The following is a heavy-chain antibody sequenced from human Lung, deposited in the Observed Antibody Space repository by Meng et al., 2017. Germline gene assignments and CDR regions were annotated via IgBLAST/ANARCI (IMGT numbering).Heavy chain of an antibody. CDR3: ASYCRGTSCATY. CDR2: VNPNNGGT. V-gene: IGHV1-2*06. J-gene: IGHJ4*02. D-gene: IGHD2-15*01. Sequence: QVQLVQSGAEVKKPGASGKVSCKASGYTFTGSYMHWVRQAPGQGLEWMGRVNPNNGGTNYAQKFQGRVTMTRDTSISTAYLELSRLTSDDTAVYYCASYCRGTSCATYWGQGSLVTVSS. CDR1: GYTFTGSY.